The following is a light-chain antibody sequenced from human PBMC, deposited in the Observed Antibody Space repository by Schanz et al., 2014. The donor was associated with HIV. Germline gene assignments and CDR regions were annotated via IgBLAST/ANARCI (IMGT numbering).Light chain of an antibody. V-gene: IGLV2-14*01. CDR1: SGDVGSYNY. CDR2: EVS. CDR3: ISYTSDTVL. Sequence: QSALTQPASVSGSPGQSISISCTGTSGDVGSYNYVSWYQQHPGKAPKLMIYEVSKRPSGVPDRFSGSKSGPSASLAISGLQPEDEADYYCISYTSDTVLFGGGTKLTVL. J-gene: IGLJ2*01.